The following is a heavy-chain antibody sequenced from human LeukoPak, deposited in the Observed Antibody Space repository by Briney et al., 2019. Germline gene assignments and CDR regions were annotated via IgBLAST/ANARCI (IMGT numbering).Heavy chain of an antibody. V-gene: IGHV4-59*01. J-gene: IGHJ6*03. CDR1: GGSISSYY. Sequence: SETLSLTCTVSGGSISSYYWSWIRQPPGKGLEWIGYIYYSGSTNYNPSLTSRVTISVDTSKNQFSLKLSSVTAADTAVYYCARGLGATRGYYYYYYMDVWGKGTPVTVSS. CDR2: IYYSGST. CDR3: ARGLGATRGYYYYYYMDV. D-gene: IGHD1-26*01.